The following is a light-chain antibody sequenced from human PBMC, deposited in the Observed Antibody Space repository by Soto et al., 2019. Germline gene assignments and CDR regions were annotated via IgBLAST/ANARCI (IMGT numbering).Light chain of an antibody. Sequence: EIVLAQSPGTVSLSPGERATLSCRASQSITASYLAWYQQKPGQAPRLLIYGTSSRATGTPDRFSGSGSGTDFTLTISRLEPEDFAVYYCQQYGSSPRTFGPGTKVDIK. CDR3: QQYGSSPRT. CDR2: GTS. V-gene: IGKV3-20*01. J-gene: IGKJ1*01. CDR1: QSITASY.